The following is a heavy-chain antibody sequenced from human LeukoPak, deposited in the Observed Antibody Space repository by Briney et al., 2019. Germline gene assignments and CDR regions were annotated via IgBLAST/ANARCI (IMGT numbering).Heavy chain of an antibody. CDR2: IDTNMGNP. Sequence: ASVKVSCKASGYTFSSYPMIWVRQAPGQGLEWMGWIDTNMGNPSNAQGFTGRFVLSLDTSVSTTFLYINNLKADDTAVYYCARGGGARLRYPFDYWGQGTLVTVSS. CDR3: ARGGGARLRYPFDY. CDR1: GYTFSSYP. V-gene: IGHV7-4-1*02. J-gene: IGHJ4*02. D-gene: IGHD3-16*01.